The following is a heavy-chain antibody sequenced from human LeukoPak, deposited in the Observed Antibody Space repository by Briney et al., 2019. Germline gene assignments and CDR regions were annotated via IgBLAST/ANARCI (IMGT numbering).Heavy chain of an antibody. Sequence: PGGSLRLSCAASGFKFWNNGMHWVRQAPGKGLEWVAAIWYDGSHEFYADSVKGRFTISRDNAKNSLYLQMNSLRAEDTAVYYCARIQLWLPRTFDYWGQGTLVTVSS. CDR3: ARIQLWLPRTFDY. CDR2: IWYDGSHE. CDR1: GFKFWNNG. V-gene: IGHV3-33*03. J-gene: IGHJ4*02. D-gene: IGHD5-18*01.